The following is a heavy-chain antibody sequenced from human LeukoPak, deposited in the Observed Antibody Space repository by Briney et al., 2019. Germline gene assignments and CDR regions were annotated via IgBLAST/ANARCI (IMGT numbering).Heavy chain of an antibody. D-gene: IGHD3-16*01. Sequence: ASVKVSCTASGYTLSVYNMHCVRHSPGQGLEWMGWMNPNSGGTKYAQKFPGRVTMTRYTSISTAYMELSRLRSDDTAMYYCARDKLGLGELSLFDQWGQGTLVTVFS. J-gene: IGHJ5*02. V-gene: IGHV1-2*02. CDR1: GYTLSVYN. CDR3: ARDKLGLGELSLFDQ. CDR2: MNPNSGGT.